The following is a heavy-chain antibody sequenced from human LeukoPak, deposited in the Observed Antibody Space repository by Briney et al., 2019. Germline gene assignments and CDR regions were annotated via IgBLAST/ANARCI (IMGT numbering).Heavy chain of an antibody. Sequence: SGGSLRLSCAASGFTFSSYAMSWVRQAPGKGLEWGSAISGSGGSTYYADSVKGRFTISRDNSKNTLYLQMNSLRAEDTAVYYCAKRIVVVSGSGYFDYWGQGTLVTVSS. V-gene: IGHV3-23*01. J-gene: IGHJ4*02. CDR2: ISGSGGST. CDR1: GFTFSSYA. CDR3: AKRIVVVSGSGYFDY. D-gene: IGHD3-22*01.